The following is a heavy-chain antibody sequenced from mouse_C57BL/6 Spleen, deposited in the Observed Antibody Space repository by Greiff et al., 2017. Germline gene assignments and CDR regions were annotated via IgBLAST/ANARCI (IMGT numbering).Heavy chain of an antibody. CDR2: ISDGGSYP. J-gene: IGHJ3*01. V-gene: IGHV5-4*03. CDR3: ARAYYDYDGTGFAY. D-gene: IGHD2-4*01. CDR1: GFTFSSYA. Sequence: DVMLVASGGGLVKPGGSLKLSCAASGFTFSSYAMSWVRQTPEKRLAWVATISDGGSYPYYPDNVKGRFTISRDNAKNNLYLQMSHLKSEDTAMYYCARAYYDYDGTGFAYWGQGTLVTVSA.